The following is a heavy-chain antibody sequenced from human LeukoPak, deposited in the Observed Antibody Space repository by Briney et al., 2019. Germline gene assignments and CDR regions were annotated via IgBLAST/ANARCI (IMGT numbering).Heavy chain of an antibody. V-gene: IGHV4-34*01. CDR2: INHSGST. D-gene: IGHD6-13*01. Sequence: SETLSLTCAVYGGSFSGYYWSWIRQPPGKGLEWIGEINHSGSTNYNPSLKSRVTISVDTSKNQFSLKLSSVTAADTAVYYCARARSSWNQFDYWGQGTLVTVSS. J-gene: IGHJ4*02. CDR3: ARARSSWNQFDY. CDR1: GGSFSGYY.